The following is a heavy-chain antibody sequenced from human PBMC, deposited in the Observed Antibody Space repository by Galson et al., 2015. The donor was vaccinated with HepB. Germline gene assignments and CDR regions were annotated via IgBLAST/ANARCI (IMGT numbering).Heavy chain of an antibody. V-gene: IGHV3-23*01. CDR1: GFTFSSYA. J-gene: IGHJ6*02. CDR3: AKEGATLSRFYHYGMDV. D-gene: IGHD1-26*01. CDR2: ISGSGGTT. Sequence: SLRLSCAASGFTFSSYAMTWVRQATGKGLEWVSTISGSGGTTYYADSVKGRFTISRDYSKNTLYLQMNSLRAEDTALYYCAKEGATLSRFYHYGMDVWGQGTTVTVSS.